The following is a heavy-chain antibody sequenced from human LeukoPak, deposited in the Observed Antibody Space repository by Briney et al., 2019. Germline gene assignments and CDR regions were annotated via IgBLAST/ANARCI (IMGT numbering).Heavy chain of an antibody. V-gene: IGHV1-8*03. J-gene: IGHJ6*03. CDR2: MDPNSGNT. CDR3: ARSKAGSYYENYYYYMDV. Sequence: ASVKVSCKASGYTFTGYDINWVRQATGQGLEWMGWMDPNSGNTSYAQKFQGRVTITRNTSISTAYMELSSLRSEDTAVYYCARSKAGSYYENYYYYMDVWGKGTTVTVSS. CDR1: GYTFTGYD. D-gene: IGHD1-26*01.